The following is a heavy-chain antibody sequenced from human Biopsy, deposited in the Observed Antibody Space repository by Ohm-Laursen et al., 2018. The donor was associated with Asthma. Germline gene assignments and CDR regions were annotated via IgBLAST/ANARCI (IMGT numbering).Heavy chain of an antibody. CDR3: ARTFHFWSPYHAEHYQL. J-gene: IGHJ1*01. CDR1: GFTFDDYA. V-gene: IGHV3-23*03. Sequence: PRLSCAAFGFTFDDYAMHWVRQAPGKGLEWVSVIYSGGTSHTADSVRGRFTISRDYSKNTLYLQMHSLRAEDTAVYYCARTFHFWSPYHAEHYQLWGQGTLVTVSS. D-gene: IGHD3-3*02. CDR2: IYSGGTS.